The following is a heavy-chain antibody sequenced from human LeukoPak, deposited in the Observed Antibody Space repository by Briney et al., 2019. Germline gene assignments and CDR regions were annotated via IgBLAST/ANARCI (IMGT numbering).Heavy chain of an antibody. Sequence: SETLSLTCTVSGGSISGSSYYWAWIRQPPGKGLEWIGSIYYSGSTYYKPSLKSRVTISVDTSKNQFSLKLSSVTAADTAVYYCARHRYSSSWTHPYYFDYWGQGTLVTVSS. V-gene: IGHV4-39*01. CDR2: IYYSGST. CDR3: ARHRYSSSWTHPYYFDY. D-gene: IGHD6-13*01. J-gene: IGHJ4*02. CDR1: GGSISGSSYY.